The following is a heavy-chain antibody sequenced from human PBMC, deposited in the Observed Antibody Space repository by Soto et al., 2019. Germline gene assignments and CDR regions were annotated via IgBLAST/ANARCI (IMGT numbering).Heavy chain of an antibody. D-gene: IGHD2-15*01. V-gene: IGHV4-34*01. CDR3: GTVGSCSGGSCYPGAYDY. CDR1: GGSFSGSY. CDR2: ISHSGST. J-gene: IGHJ4*02. Sequence: LSLTCAVYGGSFSGSYLSWIRQPPVKGLEWVGEISHSGSTKYNPSLKSRVTISVDTSKNQFSLKLSSVTAADTAVYYCGTVGSCSGGSCYPGAYDYWGQGILVTVSS.